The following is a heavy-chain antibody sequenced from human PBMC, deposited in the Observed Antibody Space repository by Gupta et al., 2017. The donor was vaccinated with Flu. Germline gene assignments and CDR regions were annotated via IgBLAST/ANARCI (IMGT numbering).Heavy chain of an antibody. CDR3: ARFSNVAVAGILDY. Sequence: EVQLVESGGGLVKPGGSLRLSCAASGFTFRSYSMNWVRQAPGKGLEWVSSISSSSSYIYYADSVKGRFTISRDNAKNSLYLQMNSLRAEDTAVYYCARFSNVAVAGILDYWGQGTLVTVSS. J-gene: IGHJ4*02. CDR1: GFTFRSYS. D-gene: IGHD6-19*01. V-gene: IGHV3-21*01. CDR2: ISSSSSYI.